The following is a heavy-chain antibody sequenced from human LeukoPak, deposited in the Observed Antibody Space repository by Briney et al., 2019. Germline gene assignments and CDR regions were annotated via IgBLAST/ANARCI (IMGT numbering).Heavy chain of an antibody. D-gene: IGHD1-26*01. Sequence: GGSLRLSCAASGFTVSNNYMTWVRQAPQRGLEWVSVIYSGGNTFYADSVKGRFIISRDNSKNTLYLQIDSLRAEDTAVYFCAKYSGSYYYPPNWDSWGQGTLVTVSS. CDR2: IYSGGNT. V-gene: IGHV3-53*01. CDR3: AKYSGSYYYPPNWDS. J-gene: IGHJ4*02. CDR1: GFTVSNNY.